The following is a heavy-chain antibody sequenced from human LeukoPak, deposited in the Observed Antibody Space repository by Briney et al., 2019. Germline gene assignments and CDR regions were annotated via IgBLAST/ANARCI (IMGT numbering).Heavy chain of an antibody. CDR1: GGSISSGSYY. CDR2: VYYSGTT. J-gene: IGHJ5*02. D-gene: IGHD3-16*02. V-gene: IGHV4-39*01. Sequence: PSETLSLTCTVSGGSISSGSYYWGWIRQPPGKGLEWIACVYYSGTTHYNPSLKSRVTMSVDTSKNQFSLKLSSVTDADTAVYYCARRPYVWRSYRSNNWFYPWGQGTLVTVSS. CDR3: ARRPYVWRSYRSNNWFYP.